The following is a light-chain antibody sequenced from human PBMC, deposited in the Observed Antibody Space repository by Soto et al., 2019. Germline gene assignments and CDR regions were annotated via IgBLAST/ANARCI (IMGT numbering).Light chain of an antibody. V-gene: IGKV3-20*01. Sequence: ESVLTQSAGTLSLSPGERATLSCRASQSVSSSYLAWYQQKPGQAPRLLIYDASSRATGIPDRFSGSGSGTDFTLTISRLEPEDFAVFYCQHYGSSPGTFGQGTRLEIK. CDR1: QSVSSSY. J-gene: IGKJ5*01. CDR3: QHYGSSPGT. CDR2: DAS.